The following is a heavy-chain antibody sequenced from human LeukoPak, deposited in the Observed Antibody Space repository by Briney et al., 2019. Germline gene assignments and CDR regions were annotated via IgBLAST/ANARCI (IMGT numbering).Heavy chain of an antibody. J-gene: IGHJ4*02. CDR2: IYYSGTT. D-gene: IGHD1-1*01. CDR3: ARFKQLGRSFDS. V-gene: IGHV4-39*07. CDR1: GGSIGKTSYY. Sequence: PSETLSLTCTVSGGSIGKTSYYWGWIRQPPGKGLEWIGNIYYSGTTHYNPSLKSRVTISVDTSKNQFSLTLNSVTAADTAVYFCARFKQLGRSFDSWGLGSLVTVSS.